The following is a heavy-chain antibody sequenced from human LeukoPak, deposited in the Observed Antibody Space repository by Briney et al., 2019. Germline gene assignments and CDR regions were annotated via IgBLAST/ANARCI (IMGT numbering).Heavy chain of an antibody. CDR3: ARRWGSGSFPYYMDV. J-gene: IGHJ6*03. Sequence: PSETLSLTCAVYGGSFSAYYWSWIRQPPGKGLEWIGEINHSGRTKYNPSLKSRVTISVDTSKNQFSLKLSSVTAADTAVYYCARRWGSGSFPYYMDVWGKGTTATISS. CDR2: INHSGRT. V-gene: IGHV4-34*01. D-gene: IGHD3-10*01. CDR1: GGSFSAYY.